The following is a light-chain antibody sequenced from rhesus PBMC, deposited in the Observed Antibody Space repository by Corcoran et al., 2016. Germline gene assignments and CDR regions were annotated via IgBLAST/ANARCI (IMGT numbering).Light chain of an antibody. CDR2: DAS. J-gene: IGKJ2*01. CDR3: QQRNGYPYS. Sequence: DIQLTQSPSSLSASVGDRVTITCRASQDISSYLAWYHQNPGKAPNLLIYDASTLQSGVPSRFSGSGSGTPFTLTISSLQPEDFAVYYCQQRNGYPYSFGRGTKVEIK. V-gene: IGKV1-38*01. CDR1: QDISSY.